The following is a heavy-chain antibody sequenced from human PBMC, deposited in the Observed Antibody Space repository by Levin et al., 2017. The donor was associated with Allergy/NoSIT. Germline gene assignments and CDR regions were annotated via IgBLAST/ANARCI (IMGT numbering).Heavy chain of an antibody. J-gene: IGHJ4*02. D-gene: IGHD2-2*01. CDR3: ARGRLGTNY. Sequence: SETLSLICTVSGGSISNYYWSWIRRPPGKGLEWIGSIYYSGSTNYNPSLKSRVTVSVDTSKNQFSLRLSSVTAADTAVYYCARGRLGTNYWGQGTLVTVSS. CDR1: GGSISNYY. V-gene: IGHV4-59*01. CDR2: IYYSGST.